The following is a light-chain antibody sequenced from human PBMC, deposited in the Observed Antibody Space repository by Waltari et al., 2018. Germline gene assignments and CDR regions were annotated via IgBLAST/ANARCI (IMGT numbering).Light chain of an antibody. V-gene: IGLV6-57*02. CDR3: QSADGSYNDV. Sequence: QQSPGSAPATMIYKDNQWPSWVPDRFTSSIYSSSNSASLSISGLKSEDEADFYCQSADGSYNDVFGSGTKLTVL. J-gene: IGLJ6*01. CDR2: KDN.